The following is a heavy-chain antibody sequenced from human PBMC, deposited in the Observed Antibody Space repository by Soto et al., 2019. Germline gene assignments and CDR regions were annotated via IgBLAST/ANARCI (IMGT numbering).Heavy chain of an antibody. CDR2: IIPIFGTA. CDR3: AREVLGYCSGGSCYHAYYYYYGMDV. CDR1: GGTFSSYA. V-gene: IGHV1-69*13. J-gene: IGHJ6*02. D-gene: IGHD2-15*01. Sequence: SSVKVSCKASGGTFSSYAISWVRQAPGQGLEWMGGIIPIFGTANYAQKFQGRVTITADESTSTAYMELSSLRSEDTAVYYCAREVLGYCSGGSCYHAYYYYYGMDVWGQGTTVTVSS.